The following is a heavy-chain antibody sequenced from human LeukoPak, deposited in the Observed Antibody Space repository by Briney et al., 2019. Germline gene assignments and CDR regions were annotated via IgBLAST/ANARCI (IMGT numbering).Heavy chain of an antibody. V-gene: IGHV1-18*01. CDR3: ARDADSSGYYRGNGMDV. D-gene: IGHD3-22*01. J-gene: IGHJ6*02. CDR2: ISAYNGNT. Sequence: ASVRLSCKASGYTFTSYGISWVRQAPGQGLEWMGWISAYNGNTNYAQKFQGRVTITADESTSTAYMELSSLRSEDTAVYYCARDADSSGYYRGNGMDVWGQRTTVSASS. CDR1: GYTFTSYG.